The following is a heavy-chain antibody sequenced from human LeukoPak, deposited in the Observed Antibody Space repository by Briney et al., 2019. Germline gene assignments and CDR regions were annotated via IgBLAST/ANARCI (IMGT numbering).Heavy chain of an antibody. V-gene: IGHV4-59*01. CDR2: IYSSGST. CDR3: ARGYDSSGYYVD. Sequence: SETLSLTCNVSGGSIRGYYWSWIRQPPGQGLEWIGYIYSSGSTNYNPSLQSRVTISVDTSKNQFSLKLSSVTAADTAVYYCARGYDSSGYYVDWGQGTLVTVSS. J-gene: IGHJ4*02. CDR1: GGSIRGYY. D-gene: IGHD3-22*01.